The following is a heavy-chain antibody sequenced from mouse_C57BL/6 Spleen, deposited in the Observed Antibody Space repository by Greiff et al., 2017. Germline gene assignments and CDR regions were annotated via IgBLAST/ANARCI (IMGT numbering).Heavy chain of an antibody. Sequence: VQLQQSGAELVRPGASVKLSCTASGFNIKDDYMHWVKQRPEQGLEWIGWIDPENGDTEYASKFQGKATITADTSSNTAYLQLSSLTSEDTAVYYCTPTTVVATGGYYFDYWGQGTTLTVSS. CDR3: TPTTVVATGGYYFDY. CDR2: IDPENGDT. CDR1: GFNIKDDY. V-gene: IGHV14-4*01. J-gene: IGHJ2*01. D-gene: IGHD1-1*01.